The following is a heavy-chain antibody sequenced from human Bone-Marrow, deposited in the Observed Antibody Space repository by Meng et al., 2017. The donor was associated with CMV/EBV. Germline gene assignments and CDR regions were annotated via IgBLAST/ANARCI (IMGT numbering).Heavy chain of an antibody. CDR2: ISAYNGNT. J-gene: IGHJ6*02. D-gene: IGHD2-2*01. Sequence: ASVKVSCKASGYTFTSYGISWVRQVPGQGLEWMGWISAYNGNTNYAQKLQGRVTMTTDTSTSTAYMELRSLRSDDTAVYYCARYCSSTSCYLYYYYGMDVWGQGTTVTVSS. CDR1: GYTFTSYG. CDR3: ARYCSSTSCYLYYYYGMDV. V-gene: IGHV1-18*01.